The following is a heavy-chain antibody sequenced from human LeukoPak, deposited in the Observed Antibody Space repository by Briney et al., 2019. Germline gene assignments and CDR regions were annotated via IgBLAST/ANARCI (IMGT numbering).Heavy chain of an antibody. D-gene: IGHD5-18*01. CDR1: GGSISPYY. CDR2: IHFGGTT. V-gene: IGHV4-4*07. Sequence: SETLSLTCTVSGGSISPYYWTWIRQSAGKGLEFMGRIHFGGTTNYNPSLMSRITLSVDTSKSQVSLKLSSVTAADTAVYYCARDSPDGYTSGHHFYSMDVWGNGTPVTVSS. CDR3: ARDSPDGYTSGHHFYSMDV. J-gene: IGHJ6*03.